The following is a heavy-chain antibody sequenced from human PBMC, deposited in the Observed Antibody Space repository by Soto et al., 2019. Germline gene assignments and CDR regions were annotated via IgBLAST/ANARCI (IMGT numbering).Heavy chain of an antibody. D-gene: IGHD2-8*01. CDR1: GFTFRSYG. CDR2: ISYDGSNK. CDR3: AKDCTDYYYYGMDV. J-gene: IGHJ6*02. V-gene: IGHV3-30*18. Sequence: VGSLRLSCAASGFTFRSYGMHWVRQAPGKGLEWVAVISYDGSNKYYADSVKGRFTISRDNSKNTLYLQMNSLRAEDTAVYYCAKDCTDYYYYGMDVWGQGTTVTVSS.